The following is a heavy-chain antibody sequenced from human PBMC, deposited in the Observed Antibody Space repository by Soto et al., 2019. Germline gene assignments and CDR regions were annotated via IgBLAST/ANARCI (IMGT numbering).Heavy chain of an antibody. V-gene: IGHV4-39*01. D-gene: IGHD2-2*01. Sequence: QLQLQESGPGLVKPSETLSLTCTVSGGSISSSSYYWGWIRQPPGKGLEWIGSIYYSGSTYYNPSLKSRVTIPVDTPKSQFSLTLSSVTAADTAVYYCARRHIVLVPAASRRRLNGMDVWGQGTTVTVSS. CDR2: IYYSGST. J-gene: IGHJ6*02. CDR3: ARRHIVLVPAASRRRLNGMDV. CDR1: GGSISSSSYY.